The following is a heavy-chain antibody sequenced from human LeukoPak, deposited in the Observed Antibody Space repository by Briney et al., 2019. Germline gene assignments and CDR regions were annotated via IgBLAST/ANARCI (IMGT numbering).Heavy chain of an antibody. V-gene: IGHV3-23*01. CDR3: AKDPGGSGWYLYFDY. D-gene: IGHD6-19*01. J-gene: IGHJ4*02. CDR1: GFTFSSYA. Sequence: PGGSLRLSCAASGFTFSSYAMSWVRQAPGKGLEWVSAISGSGGSTYYADSVKGRFTISRDNSKNTLYLQMNSLRAEDTAVYYCAKDPGGSGWYLYFDYWGQGTLVTVTS. CDR2: ISGSGGST.